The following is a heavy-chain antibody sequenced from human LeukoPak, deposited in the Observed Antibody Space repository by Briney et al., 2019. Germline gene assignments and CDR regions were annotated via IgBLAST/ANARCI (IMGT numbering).Heavy chain of an antibody. Sequence: GGSLRLSCAASGFTFNIAWMNWVRQAPGRGLEWVGRIKSKTDGGTTDYAAPVKGRFTISRDDSKNTLYLQMNSLKTEDTALYYCTTLTMIRRDHADYWGRGTLVTVSS. D-gene: IGHD3-10*01. CDR2: IKSKTDGGTT. CDR3: TTLTMIRRDHADY. CDR1: GFTFNIAW. J-gene: IGHJ4*02. V-gene: IGHV3-15*01.